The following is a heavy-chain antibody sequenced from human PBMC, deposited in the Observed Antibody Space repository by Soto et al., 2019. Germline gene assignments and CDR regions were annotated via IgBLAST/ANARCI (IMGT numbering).Heavy chain of an antibody. CDR2: ITWNSGGI. CDR1: GFTFDDYA. V-gene: IGHV3-9*01. D-gene: IGHD5-18*01. Sequence: EVQLVESGGGLVQPGMSLRLSCAASGFTFDDYAIHWVRQAPGKGLEWVSGITWNSGGIVYADSVKGRFTISRDNAKNSLYLQMNSLRAEDTALYYCAKDTKGGYNYGYTFDYWGQGTLVTVSS. CDR3: AKDTKGGYNYGYTFDY. J-gene: IGHJ4*02.